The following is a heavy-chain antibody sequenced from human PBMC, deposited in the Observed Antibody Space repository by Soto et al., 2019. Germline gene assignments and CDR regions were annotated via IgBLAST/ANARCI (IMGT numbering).Heavy chain of an antibody. CDR1: GDSFTSYW. CDR2: IYPGDSDT. Sequence: GESLKMCCKGSGDSFTSYWIGWGCQMPGRGLEWMGIIYPGDSDTRYSPSFQGQVTISADKSISTAYLQWSSLKASDTAMYYCARRIAVAGTLTYYYGMDVWGQGTTVTVSS. CDR3: ARRIAVAGTLTYYYGMDV. D-gene: IGHD6-19*01. V-gene: IGHV5-51*01. J-gene: IGHJ6*02.